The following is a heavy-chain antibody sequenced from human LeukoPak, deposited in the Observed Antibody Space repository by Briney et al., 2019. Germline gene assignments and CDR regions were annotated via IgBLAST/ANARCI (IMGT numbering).Heavy chain of an antibody. J-gene: IGHJ4*02. Sequence: SETLSLTCTVSGGSISSYYWSWIRQPPGKGLEWIGYIYYSGSTNYNPSLKSRATISVDTSKNQFSLKLSSVTAADTAVYYCARVRGTIIAVAWFDYWGQGTLVTASS. CDR3: ARVRGTIIAVAWFDY. V-gene: IGHV4-59*01. CDR2: IYYSGST. D-gene: IGHD6-19*01. CDR1: GGSISSYY.